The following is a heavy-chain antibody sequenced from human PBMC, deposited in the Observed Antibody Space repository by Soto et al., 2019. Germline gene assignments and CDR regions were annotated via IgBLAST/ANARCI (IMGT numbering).Heavy chain of an antibody. CDR1: GFTFSSYS. Sequence: EVQLVESGGGLDKPGGSLRLSCAASGFTFSSYSMNWVRQAPGKGLEWVSSISSSSSYIYYADSVKGRFTISRDNAKNSLYLQMNSLRAEHTAVYYCARDGLGYCSGGSCPGDYWGQGTLVTVSS. J-gene: IGHJ4*02. D-gene: IGHD2-15*01. V-gene: IGHV3-21*01. CDR3: ARDGLGYCSGGSCPGDY. CDR2: ISSSSSYI.